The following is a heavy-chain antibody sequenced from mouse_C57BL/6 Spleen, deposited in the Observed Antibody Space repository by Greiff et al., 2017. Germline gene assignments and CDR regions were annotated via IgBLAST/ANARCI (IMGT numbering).Heavy chain of an antibody. Sequence: VQLKESGPELVKPGASVKIPCKASGYTFTDYNMDWVKQSHGKSLEWIGDINPNNGGTIYNQKFKGKATLTVDKSSSTAYMELRSLTSEDTAVYYCATGWLLPFAYWGQGTLVTVSA. J-gene: IGHJ3*01. CDR1: GYTFTDYN. CDR3: ATGWLLPFAY. D-gene: IGHD2-3*01. V-gene: IGHV1-18*01. CDR2: INPNNGGT.